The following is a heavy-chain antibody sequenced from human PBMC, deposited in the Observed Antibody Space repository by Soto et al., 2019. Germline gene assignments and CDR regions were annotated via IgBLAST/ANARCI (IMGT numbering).Heavy chain of an antibody. CDR3: AREAPYCTSATCPKFYDMDV. CDR1: GGTFGSYA. J-gene: IGHJ6*02. D-gene: IGHD2-2*01. V-gene: IGHV1-69*01. CDR2: IIPILNSP. Sequence: QVQLVQSGAEVKKPGSSVKVSCKASGGTFGSYAITWVRRAPGQGLEWLGGIIPILNSPAYAQKFQARVVSTADEMTNTAYMELNSLRFDDTAVYYCAREAPYCTSATCPKFYDMDVWGQGTTVTVAS.